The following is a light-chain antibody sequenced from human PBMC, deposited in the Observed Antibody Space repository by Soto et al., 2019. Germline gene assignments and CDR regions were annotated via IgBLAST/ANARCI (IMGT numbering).Light chain of an antibody. J-gene: IGKJ1*01. V-gene: IGKV3-20*01. CDR2: GAS. Sequence: EIVLTQSPGTLSLSPGQRATLSCRASQSVSSDYLAWFQQKPGQAPRLLIYGASSRATGIPDRFSGGGSGTDFTLTISRLEPEDFAVYYCQQYGSSPRTFGQGTMLEIK. CDR1: QSVSSDY. CDR3: QQYGSSPRT.